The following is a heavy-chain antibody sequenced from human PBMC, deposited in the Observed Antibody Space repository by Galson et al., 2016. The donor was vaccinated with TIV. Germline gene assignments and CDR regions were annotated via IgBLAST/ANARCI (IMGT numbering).Heavy chain of an antibody. Sequence: QSGAEVKKPGQSLKISCTGFGSSFTSNWIGWVRQMPGKGLEMMGIIFPSDSDTSYSPSFQGQVTISVDKSSSIAYLQWGSLKASDTAMYYCARLGSRGFQHWGQGTLVTVAS. J-gene: IGHJ1*01. CDR2: IFPSDSDT. V-gene: IGHV5-51*03. CDR3: ARLGSRGFQH. D-gene: IGHD2-15*01. CDR1: GSSFTSNW.